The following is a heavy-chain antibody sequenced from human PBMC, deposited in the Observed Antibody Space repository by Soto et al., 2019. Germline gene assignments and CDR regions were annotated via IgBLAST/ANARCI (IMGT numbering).Heavy chain of an antibody. D-gene: IGHD5-18*01. J-gene: IGHJ5*01. CDR1: GYTLTSYD. Sequence: QVQLVQSGAEVKKPGASVKVSCKASGYTLTSYDINWVRQATGQGLEWMGWMNPNSGNTGYAQKFQGRVTMTRNTSISTAYMELSSLRSEDTAVYYCARGRAHTAMVWGWFDSWGQGTLVTVSS. CDR2: MNPNSGNT. V-gene: IGHV1-8*01. CDR3: ARGRAHTAMVWGWFDS.